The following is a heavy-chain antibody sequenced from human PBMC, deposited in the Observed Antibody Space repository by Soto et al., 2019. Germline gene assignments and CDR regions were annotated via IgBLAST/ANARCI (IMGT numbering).Heavy chain of an antibody. J-gene: IGHJ6*02. V-gene: IGHV1-69*01. D-gene: IGHD3-10*01. CDR3: ARDLGITMVRGVHRLYYYYYGMDV. CDR2: IIPIFGTA. Sequence: QVPLVQSGTEVKKPGSSVKVSCKASGGTFSSYAITWVRQAPGQGLEWMGGIIPIFGTANYAQKCQGRVTITAYESTSTAYMELSSLSSEATAVYYCARDLGITMVRGVHRLYYYYYGMDVWFQGTTVTVSS. CDR1: GGTFSSYA.